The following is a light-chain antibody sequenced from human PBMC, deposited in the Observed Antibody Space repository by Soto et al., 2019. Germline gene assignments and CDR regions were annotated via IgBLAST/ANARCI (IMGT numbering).Light chain of an antibody. Sequence: QSVLTQAPSASGTPGQRVTISCSGSSSNIGSNYVHWYQHLPGTAPKLIIYRNTRRPSGVPDRFSGSKSGTSASLAISGLRSDDEADYYCATWDDSLSGVVFGGGTKVTVL. J-gene: IGLJ2*01. CDR3: ATWDDSLSGVV. CDR2: RNT. CDR1: SSNIGSNY. V-gene: IGLV1-47*01.